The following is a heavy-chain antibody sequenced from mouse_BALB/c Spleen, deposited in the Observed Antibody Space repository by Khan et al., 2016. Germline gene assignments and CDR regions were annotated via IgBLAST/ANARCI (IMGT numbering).Heavy chain of an antibody. V-gene: IGHV9-3*02. CDR2: INTNTGEP. J-gene: IGHJ4*01. D-gene: IGHD2-13*01. CDR1: EYTFTNYG. Sequence: QIQLVQSGPELKKPGETVKISCKATEYTFTNYGMNWVKQAPGKGLKWMGWINTNTGEPTYAEAFTGRFAFSLEASASTAYLQINNLKNEDSATYSAARTGDYPYYAMDYWGQGTSVTVSS. CDR3: ARTGDYPYYAMDY.